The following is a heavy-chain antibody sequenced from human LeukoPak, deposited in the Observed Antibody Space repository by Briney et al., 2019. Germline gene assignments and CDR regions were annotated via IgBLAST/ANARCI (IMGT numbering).Heavy chain of an antibody. CDR1: GYTSTSYG. CDR3: ARLWGFGELFRAFDI. V-gene: IGHV1-18*01. J-gene: IGHJ3*02. CDR2: ISAYNGNT. Sequence: GASVKVSCKASGYTSTSYGISWVRQAPGRGLERMGWISAYNGNTNYAQKLQGRVTMTTDTSTSTAYMELRSLRSDDTAVYYCARLWGFGELFRAFDIWGQGTMVTVSS. D-gene: IGHD3-10*01.